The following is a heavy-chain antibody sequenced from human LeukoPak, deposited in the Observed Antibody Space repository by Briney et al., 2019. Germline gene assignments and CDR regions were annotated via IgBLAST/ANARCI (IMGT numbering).Heavy chain of an antibody. CDR1: GFTFSTYA. J-gene: IGHJ6*03. CDR2: IPYDGSNK. CDR3: ARASIYYYMDV. Sequence: QPGRSLRLSCAASGFTFSTYAMHWVRQAPGKGLGWVAVIPYDGSNKYYADSVKGRFTISRDNAKNSLYLQMNSLRAEDTALYYCARASIYYYMDVWGKGTTVTVSS. V-gene: IGHV3-30*04.